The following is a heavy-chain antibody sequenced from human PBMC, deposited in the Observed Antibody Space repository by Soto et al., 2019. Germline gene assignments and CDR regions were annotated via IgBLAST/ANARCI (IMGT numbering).Heavy chain of an antibody. CDR3: TTLWTRDRGYHLDP. J-gene: IGHJ5*02. D-gene: IGHD5-12*01. Sequence: GGSLRLSCEASGLSFSDAWMSWVRQAPGKGLEWVAGIVSKKDNGRIDYAEPVRGRFTISRDDSKSTVYLQMNSLEIEDTAVSYCTTLWTRDRGYHLDPWRQGPLVTVSS. V-gene: IGHV3-15*04. CDR2: IVSKKDNGRI. CDR1: GLSFSDAW.